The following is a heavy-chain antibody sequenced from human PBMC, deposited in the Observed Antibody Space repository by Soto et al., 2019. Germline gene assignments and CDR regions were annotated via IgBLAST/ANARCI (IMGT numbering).Heavy chain of an antibody. Sequence: EVQLLESGGGLVQPGGSLRLACAASGFTFRSYAMSWVRQAPGKGLEWVSGISSTGGSTYYADSVKGRFTISRDNSKNMLYLQMNSLRVEDTALYYCAKDNGPPGTRDWYFDLWGRGTLVSVSS. CDR2: ISSTGGST. CDR3: AKDNGPPGTRDWYFDL. CDR1: GFTFRSYA. J-gene: IGHJ2*01. D-gene: IGHD2-8*01. V-gene: IGHV3-23*01.